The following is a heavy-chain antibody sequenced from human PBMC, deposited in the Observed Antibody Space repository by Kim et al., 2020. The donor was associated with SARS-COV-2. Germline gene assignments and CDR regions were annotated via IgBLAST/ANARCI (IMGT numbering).Heavy chain of an antibody. V-gene: IGHV4-30-4*01. CDR1: GGSISSGDYY. J-gene: IGHJ4*02. CDR2: IYYSGST. Sequence: SETLSLTCTVSGGSISSGDYYWSWIRQPPGKGLEWIGYIYYSGSTYYNPSLKSRVTISVDTSKNQFSLKLSSVTAADTAVYYCARARATSITIFGVVIVHNFEHGGQGTLVTVSS. CDR3: ARARATSITIFGVVIVHNFEH. D-gene: IGHD3-3*01.